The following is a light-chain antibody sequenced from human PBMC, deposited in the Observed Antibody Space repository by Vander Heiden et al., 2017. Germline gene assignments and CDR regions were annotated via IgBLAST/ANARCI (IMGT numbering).Light chain of an antibody. Sequence: QSVLTQPPSASAAPGPRVTISSSGTNPTIGRNTVNWYQQLPETAPKIVIHSYTQRPPGVPDRFSGSKSGTSASLAISGLQSEDEADYYCAAWDDSLSAVIFGGGTKLTVL. CDR1: NPTIGRNT. CDR3: AAWDDSLSAVI. V-gene: IGLV1-44*01. J-gene: IGLJ2*01. CDR2: SYT.